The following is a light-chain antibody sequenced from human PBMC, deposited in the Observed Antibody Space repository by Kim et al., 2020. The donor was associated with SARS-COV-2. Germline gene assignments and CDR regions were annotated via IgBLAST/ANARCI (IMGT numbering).Light chain of an antibody. V-gene: IGLV1-47*01. CDR2: RNN. J-gene: IGLJ3*02. CDR3: AAWDNSLSTWV. CDR1: SSNIGSNY. Sequence: ELTQPPSASGTPGQRVTISCSGSSSNIGSNYVYWYQQLPGTAPKLLIYRNNQRPSGVPDRFSGSKSGPSASLAISGLRSEAEADYYCAAWDNSLSTWV.